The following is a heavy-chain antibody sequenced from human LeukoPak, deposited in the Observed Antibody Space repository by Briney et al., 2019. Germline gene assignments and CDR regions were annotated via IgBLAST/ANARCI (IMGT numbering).Heavy chain of an antibody. CDR2: IRSDGSDE. D-gene: IGHD3-10*01. CDR3: ARISGSYSDY. CDR1: GFTFSSYG. V-gene: IGHV3-30*02. Sequence: PGGSLRLSCAASGFTFSSYGMHWVRQAPGKGLEWVAFIRSDGSDEYYADSVKGRFTISRDNSKNTLYLQMNSLRAEDTAVYYCARISGSYSDYWGQGTLVTVSS. J-gene: IGHJ4*02.